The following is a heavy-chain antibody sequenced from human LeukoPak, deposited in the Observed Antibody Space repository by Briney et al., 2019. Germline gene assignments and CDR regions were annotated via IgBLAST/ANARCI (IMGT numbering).Heavy chain of an antibody. J-gene: IGHJ4*02. Sequence: PGGSLRLSCAVSGITFRNFAMSWVRQAPGKGLEWVSLIIGSSGDTFYADSVKGRFTISRDNSKNRLYLQMNSLRAEDTALYYCAKGAYDYIEMGYFDSWGQGTLVTVSS. CDR2: IIGSSGDT. D-gene: IGHD5-12*01. CDR3: AKGAYDYIEMGYFDS. CDR1: GITFRNFA. V-gene: IGHV3-23*01.